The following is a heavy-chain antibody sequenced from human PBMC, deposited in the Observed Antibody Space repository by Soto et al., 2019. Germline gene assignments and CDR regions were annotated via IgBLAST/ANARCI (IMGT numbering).Heavy chain of an antibody. CDR3: AVRTGPNPGYYYMDV. CDR2: IVVGSGNI. V-gene: IGHV1-58*02. CDR1: GFTFSRSA. Sequence: SVKVSCKASGFTFSRSATQWVRQARGQRLEWIGWIVVGSGNINYAQKFQERVTISRDMSTSTGDMELSSLRSEDTAVYYCAVRTGPNPGYYYMDVWGKGTTVTVSS. D-gene: IGHD1-1*01. J-gene: IGHJ6*03.